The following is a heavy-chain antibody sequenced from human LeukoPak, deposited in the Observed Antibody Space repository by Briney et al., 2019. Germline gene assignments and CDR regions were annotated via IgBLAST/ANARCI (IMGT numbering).Heavy chain of an antibody. V-gene: IGHV3-7*01. D-gene: IGHD3-22*01. Sequence: PGGSLRLSCEASGFTFSNYWMTWVRQPPGKGLEWLANINRDGSGRYYVDSVKGRFAISRDNAKNSLYLQMNALRAEDTAVYYCARDYHSSGYWGQGTLVTVSS. CDR2: INRDGSGR. J-gene: IGHJ4*02. CDR3: ARDYHSSGY. CDR1: GFTFSNYW.